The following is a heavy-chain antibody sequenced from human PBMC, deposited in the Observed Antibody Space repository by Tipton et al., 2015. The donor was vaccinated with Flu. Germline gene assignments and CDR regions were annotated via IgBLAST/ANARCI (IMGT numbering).Heavy chain of an antibody. CDR2: IYFTGNT. Sequence: TLSLTCRVSNGTIQDYYWSWIRQPPGKGLEWIGYIYFTGNTNYNPSLKSRVTISLDMSEKQLSLTMNSVTAADTGVYYCARDLGIAEGFSDSWGQGTLVTVSS. CDR3: ARDLGIAEGFSDS. V-gene: IGHV4-59*01. CDR1: NGTIQDYY. D-gene: IGHD6-13*01. J-gene: IGHJ4*02.